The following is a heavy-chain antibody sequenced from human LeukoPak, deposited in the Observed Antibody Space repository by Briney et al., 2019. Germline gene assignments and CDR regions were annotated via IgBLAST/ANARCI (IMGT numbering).Heavy chain of an antibody. J-gene: IGHJ4*02. CDR1: GFTFSSYT. D-gene: IGHD1-26*01. Sequence: PGGSLRLSCAASGFTFSSYTMKWVRQAPGKGLEWVSSISSSSSYIHYADSVKGRFTISRDNAKNSLFLQMNSLRAEDTAVYYCASRIVGTPDYFDYWGQGTLVTVSS. V-gene: IGHV3-21*01. CDR2: ISSSSSYI. CDR3: ASRIVGTPDYFDY.